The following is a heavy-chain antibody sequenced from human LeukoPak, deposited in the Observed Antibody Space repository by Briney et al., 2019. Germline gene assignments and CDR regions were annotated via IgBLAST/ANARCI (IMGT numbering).Heavy chain of an antibody. CDR3: ARGDYGGNTLDY. D-gene: IGHD4-17*01. J-gene: IGHJ4*02. Sequence: SETLSLTCAVYGGPFSDYYWSWIRQPPGKGLEWIGEINHSGSTNYNPSLKSRVTISGDTSKNQFSLKLSSVTAADTAVYYCARGDYGGNTLDYWGQGTLVTVSS. V-gene: IGHV4-34*01. CDR1: GGPFSDYY. CDR2: INHSGST.